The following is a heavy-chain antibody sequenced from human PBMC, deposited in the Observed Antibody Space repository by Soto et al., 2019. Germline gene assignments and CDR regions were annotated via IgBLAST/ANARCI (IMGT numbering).Heavy chain of an antibody. V-gene: IGHV3-30*18. CDR1: GFTFSSYG. J-gene: IGHJ4*02. CDR2: ISYDGSNK. CDR3: AKDRGWSSAVGVY. Sequence: QVQLVESGGGVVQPGRSLRLSCAASGFTFSSYGMHWVRQAPGKGLEWVAVISYDGSNKYYADSVKGRFTISSDNSKNALYLPMNSRRAAVIDVYYLAKDRGWSSAVGVYLGQGTLVTVSS. D-gene: IGHD2-15*01.